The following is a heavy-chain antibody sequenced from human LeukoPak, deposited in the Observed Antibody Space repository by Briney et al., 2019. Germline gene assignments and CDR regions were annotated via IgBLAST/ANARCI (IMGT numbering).Heavy chain of an antibody. D-gene: IGHD3-10*01. Sequence: GGSLRLSCAVSGITLSNYGMSWVRQAPGKGLEWVSYISSSGSTIYYADSVKGRFTISRDNAKNSLYLQMNSLRAEDTAVYYCARDVVATMVRYYYYYYGMDVWGQGTTVTVSS. V-gene: IGHV3-11*01. CDR3: ARDVVATMVRYYYYYYGMDV. CDR1: GITLSNYG. CDR2: ISSSGSTI. J-gene: IGHJ6*02.